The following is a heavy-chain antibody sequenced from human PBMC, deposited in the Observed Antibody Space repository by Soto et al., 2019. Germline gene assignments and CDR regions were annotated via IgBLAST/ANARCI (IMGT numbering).Heavy chain of an antibody. D-gene: IGHD1-26*01. CDR2: MSSDGSKI. CDR1: GFDFTCYA. J-gene: IGHJ4*02. Sequence: QVQLVESGGGAVQPGESLRLSCLASGFDFTCYAMHWVRQAPGKGLESVAVMSSDGSKIHHTDSVKGRFTISRDNSKNTLYLQMNSLRKEDTAVYFCAKDEGVGGTLGLFDYWGQGTLVSVSS. V-gene: IGHV3-30*18. CDR3: AKDEGVGGTLGLFDY.